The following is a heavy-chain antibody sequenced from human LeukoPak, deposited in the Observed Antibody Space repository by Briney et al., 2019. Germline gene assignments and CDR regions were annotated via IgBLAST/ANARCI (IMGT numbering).Heavy chain of an antibody. D-gene: IGHD6-13*01. CDR1: GGSISSYY. CDR3: ATSLDSSSPFDY. Sequence: PSETLSLTCTVSGGSISSYYWSWIRQPPGKGLEWIGYIYYSGSTNYNPSLKSRVTISVDTSKNQFSLKLSSVTAADTAVYYCATSLDSSSPFDYWGQGTLVTVSS. CDR2: IYYSGST. J-gene: IGHJ4*02. V-gene: IGHV4-59*08.